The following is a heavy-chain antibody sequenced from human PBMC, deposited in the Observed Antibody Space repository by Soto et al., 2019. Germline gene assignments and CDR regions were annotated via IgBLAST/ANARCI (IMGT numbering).Heavy chain of an antibody. CDR3: ARVDSSGWYLNYYGMDV. Sequence: LRLSCAASGFTFSSYAMHWVRQAPGKGLEWVAVISYDGSNKYYADSVKGRFTISRDNSKNTLYLQMNSLRAEDTAVYYCARVDSSGWYLNYYGMDVWGQGTTVTVSS. V-gene: IGHV3-30-3*01. D-gene: IGHD6-19*01. CDR2: ISYDGSNK. CDR1: GFTFSSYA. J-gene: IGHJ6*02.